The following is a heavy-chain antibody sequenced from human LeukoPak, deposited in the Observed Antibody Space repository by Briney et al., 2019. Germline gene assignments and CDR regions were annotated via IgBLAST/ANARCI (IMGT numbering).Heavy chain of an antibody. CDR2: ISYDGSNK. Sequence: GGSLRLSCAASGFTFSSHSMNWVRQAPGKGLEWVAVISYDGSNKYYADSVKGRFTISRDNSKNTLYLQMNSLRAEDTAVYYCARDQDEDIVVVPAAPAWGQGTMVTVSS. CDR3: ARDQDEDIVVVPAAPA. CDR1: GFTFSSHS. V-gene: IGHV3-30*03. D-gene: IGHD2-2*01. J-gene: IGHJ3*01.